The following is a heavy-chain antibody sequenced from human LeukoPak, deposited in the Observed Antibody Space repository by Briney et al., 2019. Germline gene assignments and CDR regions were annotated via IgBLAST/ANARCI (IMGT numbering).Heavy chain of an antibody. V-gene: IGHV3-33*01. CDR3: ARDQNSGYDLEAFDI. CDR2: IWFDGSNK. D-gene: IGHD5-12*01. CDR1: GFTFSSYG. J-gene: IGHJ3*02. Sequence: TGGSLRLSCAPSGFTFSSYGIHWVRQAPGKGLEWVAVIWFDGSNKYYADSVKGRFTISRDNSKNTLYLQMNSLRAEDTAVYYCARDQNSGYDLEAFDIWGQGTMVTVSS.